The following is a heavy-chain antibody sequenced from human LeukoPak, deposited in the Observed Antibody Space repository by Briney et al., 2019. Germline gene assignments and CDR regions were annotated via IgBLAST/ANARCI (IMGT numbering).Heavy chain of an antibody. CDR3: ARPGNTGTDYFQF. V-gene: IGHV5-51*01. D-gene: IGHD1-1*01. J-gene: IGHJ1*01. Sequence: GQSLKISCKGSGYSFTNYWIGWVRQMPGKGVEWVGFIYPGDSDTRYSPSFQGQVTISADKSITTAYLQWSSLKASDTAIYYCARPGNTGTDYFQFWGQGTLVTVSS. CDR1: GYSFTNYW. CDR2: IYPGDSDT.